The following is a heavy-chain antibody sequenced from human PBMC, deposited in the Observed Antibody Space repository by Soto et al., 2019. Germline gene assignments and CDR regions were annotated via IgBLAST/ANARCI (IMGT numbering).Heavy chain of an antibody. V-gene: IGHV3-66*01. Sequence: GGSLRLSCAASGFTVSSNYMTWVRRAAGKGLEWVSVIFSDGRTYSADSVRGRFTISRDNSKNTLYLQMNDLRAEDTAVYYCAKSTLLVDYIWGILAYWGQGALVTVSS. D-gene: IGHD3-16*01. J-gene: IGHJ4*02. CDR3: AKSTLLVDYIWGILAY. CDR2: IFSDGRT. CDR1: GFTVSSNY.